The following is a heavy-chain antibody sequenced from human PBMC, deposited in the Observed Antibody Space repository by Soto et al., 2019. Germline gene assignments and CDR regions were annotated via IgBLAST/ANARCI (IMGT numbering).Heavy chain of an antibody. CDR3: ATHSGSYYVPWFDP. CDR1: GYTLSEMS. Sequence: ASVKVSCKVPGYTLSEMSMHWVRQSPGKGLEWMGGFDPEHGETMYAQKFQGRVTMTEDTSTDTGYMELSSLRSDDTAVYYCATHSGSYYVPWFDPWGQGTLVTVSS. V-gene: IGHV1-24*01. J-gene: IGHJ5*02. CDR2: FDPEHGET. D-gene: IGHD1-26*01.